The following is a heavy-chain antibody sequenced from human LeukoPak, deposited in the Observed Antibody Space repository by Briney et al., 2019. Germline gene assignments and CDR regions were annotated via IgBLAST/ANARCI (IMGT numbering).Heavy chain of an antibody. CDR3: ATEKDLLLDS. V-gene: IGHV1-24*01. J-gene: IGHJ5*01. CDR2: FDPGDDET. CDR1: GYSLSELS. D-gene: IGHD1-26*01. Sequence: ASVKVSFKVSGYSLSELSTHWVRQAPGQGLEWMGGFDPGDDETIYAQKFQGRVTMTEDTSTDTAYLELSSLRSEDTAVYFCATEKDLLLDSWGQGTPVTVSS.